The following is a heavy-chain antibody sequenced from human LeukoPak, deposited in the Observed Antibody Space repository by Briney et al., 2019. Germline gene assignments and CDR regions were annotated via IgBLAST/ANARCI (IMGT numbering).Heavy chain of an antibody. V-gene: IGHV3-30*02. CDR3: ASRTGAQALT. CDR1: GFTFSSYG. D-gene: IGHD1-14*01. CDR2: IRYDGSNK. Sequence: GGSLRLSCAASGFTFSSYGMHWVRQAPGKGLEWVAFIRYDGSNKYYADSVKGRFTISRDNSKNTLYLQMNSLRAEDTAVYYCASRTGAQALTWGQGTLVTVSS. J-gene: IGHJ4*02.